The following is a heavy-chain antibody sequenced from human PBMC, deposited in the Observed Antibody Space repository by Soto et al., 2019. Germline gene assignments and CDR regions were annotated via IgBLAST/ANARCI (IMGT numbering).Heavy chain of an antibody. Sequence: ASVKVSCKASGYTFTSYGISWVRQAPGQGLEWMGWISAYNGSTNYAQKLQGRVTMTTDTSTSTAYMELRSLRSDDTAVYYCARGSAFYYYYGMDVWGQGTTVTVSS. V-gene: IGHV1-18*04. J-gene: IGHJ6*02. CDR1: GYTFTSYG. CDR3: ARGSAFYYYYGMDV. CDR2: ISAYNGST. D-gene: IGHD2-2*01.